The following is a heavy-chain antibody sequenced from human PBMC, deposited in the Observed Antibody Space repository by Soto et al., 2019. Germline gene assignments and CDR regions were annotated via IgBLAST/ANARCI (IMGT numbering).Heavy chain of an antibody. J-gene: IGHJ6*03. CDR3: AGNLGGDSGWLYYYYMNV. V-gene: IGHV1-3*01. CDR1: GYTFTSYA. CDR2: INAGNGNT. D-gene: IGHD6-19*01. Sequence: ASVKVSCKASGYTFTSYAMHWVRQVPGQRLEWMGWINAGNGNTKYSQKFQGRVTITRDTSASTAYMELSSLRSEDTAVYYCAGNLGGDSGWLYYYYMNVWGKGTTATVSS.